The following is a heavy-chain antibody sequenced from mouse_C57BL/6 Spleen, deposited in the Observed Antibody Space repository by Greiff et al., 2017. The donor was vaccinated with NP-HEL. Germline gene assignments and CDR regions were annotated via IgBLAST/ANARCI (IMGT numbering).Heavy chain of an antibody. D-gene: IGHD1-1*01. CDR3: ARDLYYGSSYGYFDV. Sequence: QVQLQQPGAELVKPGASVKLSCKASGYTFTSYWMHWVKQRPGQGLEWIGMIHPNSGSTNYNEKFKSKATLTVDKSSSTAYMQRSSLTSEDSAVYYCARDLYYGSSYGYFDVWGTGTTVTVSS. J-gene: IGHJ1*03. CDR1: GYTFTSYW. CDR2: IHPNSGST. V-gene: IGHV1-64*01.